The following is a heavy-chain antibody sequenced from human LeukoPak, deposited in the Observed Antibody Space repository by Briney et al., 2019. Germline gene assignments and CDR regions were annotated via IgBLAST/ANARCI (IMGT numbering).Heavy chain of an antibody. J-gene: IGHJ6*02. V-gene: IGHV1-69*04. CDR1: GGTFSSYA. CDR2: IIPILGIA. D-gene: IGHD6-13*01. Sequence: GSSVKVSCKASGGTFSSYAISWVRQAPGQGLEWMGRIIPILGIANYAQKFQGRVTITADKSTSTAYTELSSLRSEDTAVYYCARGIRQQLVPPPYYYYGMDVWGQGTTVTVSS. CDR3: ARGIRQQLVPPPYYYYGMDV.